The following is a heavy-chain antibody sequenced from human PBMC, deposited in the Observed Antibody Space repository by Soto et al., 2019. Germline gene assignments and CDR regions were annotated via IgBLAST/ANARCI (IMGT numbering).Heavy chain of an antibody. CDR1: GFSLSTSGVG. Sequence: QITLKESGPTLMKPTQTLTLTCTLSGFSLSTSGVGVGWICQTPEKALEWLALIYWDDDKRYSPSLTSRLTITKDTSKNRVVLTMTSMDTVDTAPYYCARYFYERSDSAPCDYGVDFWGQGTTVTVSS. CDR2: IYWDDDK. J-gene: IGHJ6*02. D-gene: IGHD3-22*01. V-gene: IGHV2-5*02. CDR3: ARYFYERSDSAPCDYGVDF.